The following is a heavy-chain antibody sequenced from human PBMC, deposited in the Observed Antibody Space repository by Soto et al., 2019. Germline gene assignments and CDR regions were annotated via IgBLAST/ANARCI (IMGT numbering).Heavy chain of an antibody. CDR3: SALGV. D-gene: IGHD1-26*01. CDR2: IKSKTDGGTT. J-gene: IGHJ6*02. CDR1: GFNFINAW. Sequence: EVQLVESGGGLVEPGGSLRLSCAASGFNFINAWMHWVRQAPGKGLEWVGRIKSKTDGGTTDYAAPVKGRLIISRDDSKNTLYLQSNSLKMEDTAVYYCSALGVWGQGTTVTVSS. V-gene: IGHV3-15*07.